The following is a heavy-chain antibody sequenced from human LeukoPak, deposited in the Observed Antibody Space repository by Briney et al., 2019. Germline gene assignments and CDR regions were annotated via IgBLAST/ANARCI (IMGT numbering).Heavy chain of an antibody. CDR1: THTYKNKS. Sequence: GTRRHTKTPTTHTYKNKSKKRDPQAPKKRPEKDTTNRRRRKNKEYADSVKGRFTISRDNAKNSLYLQMNSLRAEDTAVYYCARDGRRWLGAFDIWGQGTMVTVSS. CDR2: NRRRRKNK. D-gene: IGHD1-26*01. V-gene: IGHV3-21*01. J-gene: IGHJ3*02. CDR3: ARDGRRWLGAFDI.